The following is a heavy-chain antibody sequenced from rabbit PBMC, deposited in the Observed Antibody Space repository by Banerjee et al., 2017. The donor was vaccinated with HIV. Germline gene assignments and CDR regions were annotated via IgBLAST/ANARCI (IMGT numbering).Heavy chain of an antibody. CDR2: INTSSGNT. D-gene: IGHD2-1*01. CDR3: ARNYAVYGDPFNL. Sequence: QEQLVESGGGLVKPGASLTLTCKASGFSFSNGYVMCWVRQAPGKGLEWIACINTSSGNTVYASWAKGRFTISKTSSTTVTLQMTSLTAADTATYFCARNYAVYGDPFNLWGPGTLVTVS. V-gene: IGHV1S45*01. J-gene: IGHJ4*01. CDR1: GFSFSNGYV.